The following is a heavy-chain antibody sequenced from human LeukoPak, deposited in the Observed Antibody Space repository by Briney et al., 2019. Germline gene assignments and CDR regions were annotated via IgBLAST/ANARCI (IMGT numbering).Heavy chain of an antibody. J-gene: IGHJ4*02. CDR3: ARVGYKYADF. CDR2: ISPNSGDT. D-gene: IGHD5-18*01. Sequence: ASVKVSCKASGYTFTAYDIHWMRQSPRQGLEWLGWISPNSGDTNCAQNFQGRVTMTSDSSISTVFMELSRLSSDDTAVYFCARVGYKYADFWGQGSQVTVSS. CDR1: GYTFTAYD. V-gene: IGHV1-2*02.